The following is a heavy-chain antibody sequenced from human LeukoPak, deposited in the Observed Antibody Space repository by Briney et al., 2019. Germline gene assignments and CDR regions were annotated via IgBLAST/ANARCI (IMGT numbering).Heavy chain of an antibody. CDR1: GFTFGDHA. V-gene: IGHV3-49*04. CDR2: IRRKGYGGTT. Sequence: GGSLRLSCSASGFTFGDHAMSWVRQAPGKGLAGVGFIRRKGYGGTTEYAASVEGRFSLSRDDSKSFVYLQMSSLKTEDTAVYYCTRVRSGNDFDYWGQGTLVTVSS. D-gene: IGHD3-10*01. J-gene: IGHJ4*02. CDR3: TRVRSGNDFDY.